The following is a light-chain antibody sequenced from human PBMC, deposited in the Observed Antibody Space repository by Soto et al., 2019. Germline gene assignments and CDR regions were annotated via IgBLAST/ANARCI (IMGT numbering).Light chain of an antibody. CDR1: QSVSSSY. Sequence: EIVLTQSPGTLSLSPGERATLSCRASQSVSSSYLAWYQQKPGQAPRLLIYGASSRATGIPDSFSGSGSGTDFTLTISRLEPEDFAVYYCQQYGSSPVTFGQGTKVDI. J-gene: IGKJ1*01. CDR3: QQYGSSPVT. V-gene: IGKV3-20*01. CDR2: GAS.